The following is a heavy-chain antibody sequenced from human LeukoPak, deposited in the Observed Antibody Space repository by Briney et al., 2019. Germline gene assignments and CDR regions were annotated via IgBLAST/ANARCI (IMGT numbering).Heavy chain of an antibody. Sequence: SETLSLTCTVSGGSISSYYWAWFRQPPGKGLEWIATVFRLQTVRTFNNPSLESRVTVSLDPSQNQFSLNLTSVTAADTALYFCARVLHAPYLIDSWGQGTLVTVSS. CDR1: GGSISSYY. CDR2: VFRLQTVRT. V-gene: IGHV4-59*04. J-gene: IGHJ4*02. CDR3: ARVLHAPYLIDS. D-gene: IGHD2-8*01.